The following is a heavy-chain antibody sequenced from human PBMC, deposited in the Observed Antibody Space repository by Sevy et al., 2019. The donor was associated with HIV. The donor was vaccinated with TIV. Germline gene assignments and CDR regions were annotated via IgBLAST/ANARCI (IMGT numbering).Heavy chain of an antibody. CDR1: GFTFDDYA. D-gene: IGHD6-6*01. J-gene: IGHJ4*02. CDR2: ISCNSGSI. Sequence: GGSLRLTCAASGFTFDDYAMHWVRQAPGKGLEWVSGISCNSGSIGYADSVKGRFTISRDNAKNSLYLQMNSLRAEDTALYYCAKDLHFSSSTAFDYWAQGTLVTVSS. CDR3: AKDLHFSSSTAFDY. V-gene: IGHV3-9*01.